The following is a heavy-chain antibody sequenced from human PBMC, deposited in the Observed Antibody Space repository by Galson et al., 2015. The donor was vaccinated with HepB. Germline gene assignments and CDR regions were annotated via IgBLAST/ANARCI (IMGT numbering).Heavy chain of an antibody. Sequence: SLRLSCAASGFTFSDYSMNWVRQAPGKGLEWISHISGSSTTKYYADSVKGRFTVSRDGAKNSLSLQMNSLTDEDTVVYFCARDLKPDYGAEGDDPFDIWGQGTMVTVSS. V-gene: IGHV3-48*02. CDR1: GFTFSDYS. D-gene: IGHD4-17*01. CDR2: ISGSSTTK. J-gene: IGHJ3*02. CDR3: ARDLKPDYGAEGDDPFDI.